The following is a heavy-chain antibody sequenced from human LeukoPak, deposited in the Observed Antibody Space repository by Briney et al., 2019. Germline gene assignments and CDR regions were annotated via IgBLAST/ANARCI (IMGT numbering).Heavy chain of an antibody. V-gene: IGHV1-18*01. CDR1: GGTFSSYA. J-gene: IGHJ4*02. CDR2: ISAYNGNT. CDR3: ARDSHPNLMNDFWSGYSTDYFDY. Sequence: ASVKVSCKASGGTFSSYAISWVRQAPGQGLEWMGWISAYNGNTNYAQKLQGRVTMTTDTSTSTAYMELRSLRSDDTAVYYCARDSHPNLMNDFWSGYSTDYFDYWGQGTLVTVSS. D-gene: IGHD3-3*01.